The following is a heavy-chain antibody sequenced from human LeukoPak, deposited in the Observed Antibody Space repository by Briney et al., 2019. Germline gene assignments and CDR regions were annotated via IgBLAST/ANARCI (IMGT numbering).Heavy chain of an antibody. J-gene: IGHJ3*02. D-gene: IGHD2-21*02. V-gene: IGHV5-51*01. Sequence: GESLKISCKGFGYDFPTYWIGWVRQMPGKGLEWMGIIYPGDSDTRYSPSFQGQVTISADKSISTAYLQWRSLKASDTAMYYCASGAYCGGDCYSGAFDIWGQGTMVTVSS. CDR2: IYPGDSDT. CDR3: ASGAYCGGDCYSGAFDI. CDR1: GYDFPTYW.